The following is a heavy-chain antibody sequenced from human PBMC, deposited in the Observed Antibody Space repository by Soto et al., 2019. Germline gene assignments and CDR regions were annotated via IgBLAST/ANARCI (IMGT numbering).Heavy chain of an antibody. Sequence: EVQLVESGGDLVQPGGSLRLSCAASGFTFSTYWMHWVRQVPGKGPEWVSRMSSDGSSTAYADSVRGRFIISRDNAKNTLYLQMNSLRVDDTPVYYCARGTVRDHDFGDHWGLGTLVAVSS. V-gene: IGHV3-74*01. D-gene: IGHD4-17*01. J-gene: IGHJ4*02. CDR2: MSSDGSST. CDR3: ARGTVRDHDFGDH. CDR1: GFTFSTYW.